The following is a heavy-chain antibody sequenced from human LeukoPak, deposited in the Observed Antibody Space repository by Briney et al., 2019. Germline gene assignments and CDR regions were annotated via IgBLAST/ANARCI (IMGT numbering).Heavy chain of an antibody. J-gene: IGHJ6*03. CDR3: ARGNGGYDILTGPPYMDV. V-gene: IGHV1-8*01. Sequence: ASVKVFCKASGYTFTRYDINWGRQATGQGLEWMGWVNPNSGNTGYAQKFQGRVTMTRNTSISTAYMELSSLRSEDTAVYYCARGNGGYDILTGPPYMDVWGKGTTVTVSS. CDR2: VNPNSGNT. D-gene: IGHD3-9*01. CDR1: GYTFTRYD.